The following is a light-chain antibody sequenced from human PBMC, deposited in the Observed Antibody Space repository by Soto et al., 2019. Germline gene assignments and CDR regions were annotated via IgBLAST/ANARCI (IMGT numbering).Light chain of an antibody. J-gene: IGKJ4*01. Sequence: EIVMTQSPDTLSVSPGEKATLSCRASQSVRSNLAWYQQKPGQAPRLLIFGASTGATGVPARFSGGGSETAFTLTIYGLQSEDFATYYCQQYSDWPLTFGGRTKVES. CDR3: QQYSDWPLT. CDR2: GAS. V-gene: IGKV3-15*01. CDR1: QSVRSN.